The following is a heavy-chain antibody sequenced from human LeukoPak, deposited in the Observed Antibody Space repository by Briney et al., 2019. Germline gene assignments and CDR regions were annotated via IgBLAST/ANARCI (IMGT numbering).Heavy chain of an antibody. CDR1: GASISSYY. V-gene: IGHV4-4*07. J-gene: IGHJ4*02. D-gene: IGHD2-2*01. Sequence: SETLSPTCTVSGASISSYYWTWIRQPAGKGLEWIGRIYTSGSTNYNPSLKSRVAMSVDTSKNQFSLKLSSVTAADTAVYYCARLSADSSSSRGFDYWGQGTLVTVYS. CDR2: IYTSGST. CDR3: ARLSADSSSSRGFDY.